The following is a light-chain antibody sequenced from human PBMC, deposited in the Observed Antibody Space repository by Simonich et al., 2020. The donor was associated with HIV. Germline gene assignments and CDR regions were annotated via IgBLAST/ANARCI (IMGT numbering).Light chain of an antibody. V-gene: IGKV4-1*01. J-gene: IGKJ1*01. CDR3: QQYYNSPLT. CDR1: QSVLYSSNNKNY. CDR2: WAS. Sequence: DIVMTQSPDSLAVSLGERATINCKSNQSVLYSSNNKNYLAWYQQKPGQPPKLLIYWASTRESGVPDRFRGSGSGTDFTLTISSLQAEDVAVYYCQQYYNSPLTFGQGTNVEVK.